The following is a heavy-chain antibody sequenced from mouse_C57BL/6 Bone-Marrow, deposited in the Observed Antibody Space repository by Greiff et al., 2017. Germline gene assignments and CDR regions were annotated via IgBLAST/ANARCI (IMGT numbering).Heavy chain of an antibody. CDR3: ARMNYGGDFDY. CDR2: ISSGSSTI. Sequence: DVQLQESGGGLVKPGGSLKLSCAASGFTFSDYGMHWVRQAPEKGLEWVAYISSGSSTIYYADTVKGRFTISRDNAKNTLFLQMTSLRSEDTAMYYCARMNYGGDFDYWGQGTTLTVSS. V-gene: IGHV5-17*01. CDR1: GFTFSDYG. J-gene: IGHJ2*01. D-gene: IGHD1-2*01.